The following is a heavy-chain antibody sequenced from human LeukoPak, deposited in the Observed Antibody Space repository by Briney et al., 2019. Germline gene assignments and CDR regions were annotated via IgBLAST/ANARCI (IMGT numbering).Heavy chain of an antibody. J-gene: IGHJ4*02. D-gene: IGHD2-2*01. V-gene: IGHV5-51*01. CDR3: ARLPLNVGYQLLLRYNTYYFDY. CDR1: GYSFTSYW. Sequence: GESLKISCKGSGYSFTSYWIGWVRQMPGKGLEWMGIIYPGDSDTRYSPSFQGQVTISADKSISTAYLQWSSLKASDTAMYYCARLPLNVGYQLLLRYNTYYFDYWGQGTLVTVSS. CDR2: IYPGDSDT.